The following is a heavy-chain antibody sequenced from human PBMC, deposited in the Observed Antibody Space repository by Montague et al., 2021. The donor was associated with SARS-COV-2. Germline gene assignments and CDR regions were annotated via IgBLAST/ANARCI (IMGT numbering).Heavy chain of an antibody. V-gene: IGHV4-39*01. CDR3: ASMVRAQVYYFDY. J-gene: IGHJ4*02. CDR2: IFYSGST. Sequence: ETLSLTCTVSGGSISSSSYYWGWIRQPPGKGLEWIGSIFYSGSTDYNPSLKSRVTISVDTPKNQFSLKLSSVTAADTALYYCASMVRAQVYYFDYWGQGTLVTVSS. D-gene: IGHD3-10*01. CDR1: GGSISSSSYY.